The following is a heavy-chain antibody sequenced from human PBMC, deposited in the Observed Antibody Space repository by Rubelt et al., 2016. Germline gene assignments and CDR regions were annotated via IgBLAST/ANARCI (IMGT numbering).Heavy chain of an antibody. J-gene: IGHJ4*02. CDR2: IYPGDSDT. Sequence: EVQLVQSGAEVKKPGESLKISCKGSGYSFTSYRIGWVRQMPGKGLEWMGIIYPGDSDTRYSPSFQGQVTIPADKSISTAYLQWSSLKASDTAMYYWARLGIVVVPAAIPDYWGQGTLVTVSS. V-gene: IGHV5-51*01. CDR1: GYSFTSYR. CDR3: ARLGIVVVPAAIPDY. D-gene: IGHD2-2*02.